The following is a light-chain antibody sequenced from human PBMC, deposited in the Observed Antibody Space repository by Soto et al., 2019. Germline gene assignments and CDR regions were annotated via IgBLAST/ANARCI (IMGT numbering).Light chain of an antibody. CDR3: MQCSQLPWT. CDR2: LGS. Sequence: DIVMTQSPLSLPVTPGEPASISCRSSQSLLHSNGYNYLDWYLQRPGQSPQLLIYLGSNRASGVPDRFSGSGSGTDFTLKISRVEAEDVGIYYCMQCSQLPWTFGQGTKVDIK. CDR1: QSLLHSNGYNY. V-gene: IGKV2-28*01. J-gene: IGKJ1*01.